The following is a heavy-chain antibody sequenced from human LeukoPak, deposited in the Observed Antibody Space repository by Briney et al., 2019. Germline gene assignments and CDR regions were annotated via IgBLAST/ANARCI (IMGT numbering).Heavy chain of an antibody. V-gene: IGHV4-34*01. D-gene: IGHD2-2*02. CDR2: INHSGST. CDR1: GGSFSGYY. J-gene: IGHJ2*01. CDR3: ARPTSSYRTLGL. Sequence: SETLSLTCPVYGGSFSGYYWSWIRQPPGKGLEWIGEINHSGSTNYNPSLKSRVTISVDTSKNQFSLKLSSVTAADTAVYYCARPTSSYRTLGLWGRGTLVTVSS.